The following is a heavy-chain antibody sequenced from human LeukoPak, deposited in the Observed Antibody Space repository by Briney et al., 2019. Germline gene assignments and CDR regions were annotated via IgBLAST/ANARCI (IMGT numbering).Heavy chain of an antibody. CDR2: ISAYNGTT. J-gene: IGHJ5*02. V-gene: IGHV1-18*01. D-gene: IGHD3-3*01. CDR3: ARVNTIFGVVNWFDP. Sequence: ASVKVSCKASGYTFTSYGISWVRQAPGQGLEWMGWISAYNGTTNYAQKLQGRVTMTTDTSTSTAYMELRSLRSDDTAVYYCARVNTIFGVVNWFDPWGQGTLVTVSS. CDR1: GYTFTSYG.